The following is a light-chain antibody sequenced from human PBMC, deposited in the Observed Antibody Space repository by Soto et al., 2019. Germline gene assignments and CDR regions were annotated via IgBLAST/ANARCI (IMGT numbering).Light chain of an antibody. CDR3: KSYTSRSTYV. CDR1: SSDVGGYNS. Sequence: QSVLTQPASVSGSPGQSITISCTGTSSDVGGYNSVSWYQHHPGKAPKLMIYDVSNRSSGVSSRFSGSKSDNTASLTISWLQAEDEADYYCKSYTSRSTYVFGTGTKVTVL. J-gene: IGLJ1*01. V-gene: IGLV2-14*03. CDR2: DVS.